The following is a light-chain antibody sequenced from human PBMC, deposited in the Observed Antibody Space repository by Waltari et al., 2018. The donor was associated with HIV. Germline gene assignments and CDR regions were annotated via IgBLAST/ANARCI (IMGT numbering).Light chain of an antibody. Sequence: QTVVTQEPSFSVSPGGTVTLTCCLRSGSVSSSYYPSWFQQTPGQAPRTLIYSTNSRSSGVPDRFSGSILGNKAALTITGAQADDESDYYCVLYMPSGIWVFGGGTKLTVL. CDR1: SGSVSSSYY. V-gene: IGLV8-61*01. J-gene: IGLJ3*02. CDR3: VLYMPSGIWV. CDR2: STN.